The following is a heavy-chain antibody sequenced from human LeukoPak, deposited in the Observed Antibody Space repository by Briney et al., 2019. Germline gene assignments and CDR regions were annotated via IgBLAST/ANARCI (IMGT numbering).Heavy chain of an antibody. V-gene: IGHV1-18*01. D-gene: IGHD4-17*01. CDR3: AVTTVTTSFDY. Sequence: ASVKVSCKASGYTFTGQYLHWVRQAPGQGLEWMGWISAYNGNTNYAQKLQGRVTMTTDTSTSTAYMELRSLRSDDTAVYYCAVTTVTTSFDYWGQGTLVTVSS. CDR1: GYTFTGQY. CDR2: ISAYNGNT. J-gene: IGHJ4*02.